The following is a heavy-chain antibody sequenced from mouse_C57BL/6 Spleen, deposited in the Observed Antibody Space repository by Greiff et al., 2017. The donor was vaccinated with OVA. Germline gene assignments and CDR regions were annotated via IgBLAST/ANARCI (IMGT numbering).Heavy chain of an antibody. CDR2: IYPGNSDT. CDR1: GYTFTSYW. D-gene: IGHD2-5*01. J-gene: IGHJ3*01. V-gene: IGHV1-5*01. CDR3: TREEGSYYSNSWFAD. Sequence: VQLQQSGTVLARPGASVKMSCKTSGYTFTSYWMHWVKQRPGQGLEWIGAIYPGNSDTSYNQKFKGKAKLTAVTSASTAYMELSSLTNEDSAVYYCTREEGSYYSNSWFADWGQGTLVTVSA.